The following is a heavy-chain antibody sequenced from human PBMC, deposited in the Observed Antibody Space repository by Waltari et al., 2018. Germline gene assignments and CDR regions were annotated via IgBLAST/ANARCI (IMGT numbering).Heavy chain of an antibody. CDR2: INPSGGST. J-gene: IGHJ3*02. CDR1: GYTFTSYY. CDR3: AREAGLAFDI. Sequence: QVQLVQSGAEVKKPGASVKVSCKASGYTFTSYYMHWVRQAPGQGLEWMGIINPSGGSTSYAQKFQGRGTMNRDKATSTVYMELSSPRSEDTAVYYCAREAGLAFDIWGQGTMVTVSS. V-gene: IGHV1-46*01.